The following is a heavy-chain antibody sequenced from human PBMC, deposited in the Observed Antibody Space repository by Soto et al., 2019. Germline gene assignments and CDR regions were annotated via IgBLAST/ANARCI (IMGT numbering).Heavy chain of an antibody. Sequence: SVKVSCKASGGTFSSYAISWVRQAPGQGLEWMGGVISIFGTANYAQKFQGRVTITADESTSTAYMELSSLRSEDTAVYYCARGFDDLVSSYYFDYWGQGTLVTVSS. CDR3: ARGFDDLVSSYYFDY. CDR2: VISIFGTA. J-gene: IGHJ4*02. CDR1: GGTFSSYA. D-gene: IGHD3-3*01. V-gene: IGHV1-69*13.